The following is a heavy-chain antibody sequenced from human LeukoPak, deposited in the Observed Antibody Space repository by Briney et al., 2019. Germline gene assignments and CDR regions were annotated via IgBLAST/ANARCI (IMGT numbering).Heavy chain of an antibody. CDR3: ARSTSSWFNTDH. D-gene: IGHD6-13*01. J-gene: IGHJ4*02. CDR2: INHSGST. Sequence: PSETLSLTCAVYGGSFSGYYWSWIRQPPGKGLEWIGEINHSGSTNYNPSLKSRVTISVDTSKSQFSLRLSSVTAADTAVYYCARSTSSWFNTDHWGQGTLVTVSS. CDR1: GGSFSGYY. V-gene: IGHV4-34*01.